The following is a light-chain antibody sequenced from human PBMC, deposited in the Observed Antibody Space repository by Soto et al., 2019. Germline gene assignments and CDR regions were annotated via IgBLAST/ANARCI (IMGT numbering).Light chain of an antibody. Sequence: QSALTQPASVSGSPGPSITISCTGTSSDVGGYNYVSWYQQHPGQPPKLMIYDVSNRPSGVSNRFSGSKSGNTASLTISGRQAEDEADYYCSSYTSSSTLVVFGGGTKLTVL. J-gene: IGLJ2*01. CDR1: SSDVGGYNY. CDR3: SSYTSSSTLVV. V-gene: IGLV2-14*01. CDR2: DVS.